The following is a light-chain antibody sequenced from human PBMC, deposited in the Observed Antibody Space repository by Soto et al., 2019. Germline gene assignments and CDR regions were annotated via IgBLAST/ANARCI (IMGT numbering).Light chain of an antibody. Sequence: QSVLTQPASVSGSPGQSITISCTGTSSDVGDYDYVSWYQQHPGKAPKLILHDVYNRPSGVSDRFSGSKSGNTASLTISGLQAEDEAHSYCSSYTISSTLVLFGGGTKVTVL. CDR3: SSYTISSTLVL. CDR1: SSDVGDYDY. CDR2: DVY. J-gene: IGLJ3*02. V-gene: IGLV2-14*01.